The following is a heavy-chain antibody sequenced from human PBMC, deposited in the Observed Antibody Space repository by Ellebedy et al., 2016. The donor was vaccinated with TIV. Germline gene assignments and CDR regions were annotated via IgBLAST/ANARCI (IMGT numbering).Heavy chain of an antibody. V-gene: IGHV4-39*01. D-gene: IGHD6-19*01. CDR1: GGSISSSSYY. CDR2: IYYSGST. Sequence: MPSETLSLTCPVSGGSISSSSYYWGWIRQPPGKGLEWIGSIYYSGSTYSNPSLTRRGTISVDTSKNQFSLKLSSVTAAETAVYYCARQGHSSGWYVGEYYFDYWGQGTLLTVSS. J-gene: IGHJ4*02. CDR3: ARQGHSSGWYVGEYYFDY.